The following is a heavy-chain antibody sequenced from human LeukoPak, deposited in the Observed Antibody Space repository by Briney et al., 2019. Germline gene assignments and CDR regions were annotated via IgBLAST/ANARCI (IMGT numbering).Heavy chain of an antibody. CDR2: ISAYNGNT. D-gene: IGHD2-21*02. V-gene: IGHV1-18*01. J-gene: IGHJ4*02. CDR1: GYTFTSYG. CDR3: ARVYCGGDCYSFIPPAYYFDY. Sequence: GASVKVSCKASGYTFTSYGISWVRQAPGQGLEWMGWISAYNGNTNYAQKLQGRVTMTTDTSTSTAYMELRSLRSDDTAVYYCARVYCGGDCYSFIPPAYYFDYWGQGTLVTVSS.